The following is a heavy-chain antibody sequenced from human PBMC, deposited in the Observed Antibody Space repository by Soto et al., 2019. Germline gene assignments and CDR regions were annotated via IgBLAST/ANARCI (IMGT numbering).Heavy chain of an antibody. V-gene: IGHV3-30-3*01. Sequence: LGLSCSASGFTFSTYSMHWVRQPPGKGLEWGATTSFEDNNKNQYGDAVTGRFTISRDNSKTTLYLQMHSLRVEDTAVYYCVRPTTSYFYYGTEALGEGTMDDVSS. J-gene: IGHJ6*01. CDR2: TSFEDNNK. CDR1: GFTFSTYS. CDR3: VRPTTSYFYYGTEA.